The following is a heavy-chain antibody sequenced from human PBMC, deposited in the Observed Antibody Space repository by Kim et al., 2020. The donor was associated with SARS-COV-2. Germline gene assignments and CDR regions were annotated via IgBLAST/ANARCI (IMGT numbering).Heavy chain of an antibody. J-gene: IGHJ4*02. Sequence: GSLRLSCAASGFTFSSYAMSWVRQAPGKGLEWVSAISGSGGSTYYADSVKGRFTISRDNSKNTLYLQMNSLRAEDTAVYYCAKAEGYSSTSCYLDYWGQGTLVTVSS. CDR2: ISGSGGST. CDR3: AKAEGYSSTSCYLDY. CDR1: GFTFSSYA. V-gene: IGHV3-23*01. D-gene: IGHD2-2*01.